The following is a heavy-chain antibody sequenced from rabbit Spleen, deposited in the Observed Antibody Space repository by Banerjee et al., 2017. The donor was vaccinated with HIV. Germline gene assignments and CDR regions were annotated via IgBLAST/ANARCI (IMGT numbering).Heavy chain of an antibody. CDR2: IDPVVGST. CDR1: GFDFSSYY. D-gene: IGHD4-1*01. CDR3: ARAYYSSGWDDNFYL. Sequence: QLKETGGGLVQPGGSLTLSCKASGFDFSSYYITWVHQAPGKGLEWIGYIDPVVGSTSYASWVNALSTISRHNAQNTLYLQLYSLTAADTATYFCARAYYSSGWDDNFYLWGQGTLVTVS. V-gene: IGHV1S7*01. J-gene: IGHJ3*01.